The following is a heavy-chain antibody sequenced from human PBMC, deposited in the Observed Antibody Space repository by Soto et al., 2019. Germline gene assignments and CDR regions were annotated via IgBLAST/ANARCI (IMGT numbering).Heavy chain of an antibody. V-gene: IGHV1-2*04. J-gene: IGHJ6*02. CDR2: INPNSGGT. CDR3: ARDMIVAASGYYYGMDV. CDR1: GYTFTGYY. Sequence: QVQLVQSGAEVKKPGASVKVSCKASGYTFTGYYMHWVRQAPGQRLEWMGWINPNSGGTNYAQKFQGWVTMTRDTSISTAYMELSRLRSDDTAVYYCARDMIVAASGYYYGMDVWGQGTTVTVSS. D-gene: IGHD3-22*01.